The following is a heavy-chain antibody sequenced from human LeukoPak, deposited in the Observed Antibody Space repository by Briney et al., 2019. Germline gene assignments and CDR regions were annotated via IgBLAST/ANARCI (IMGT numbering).Heavy chain of an antibody. D-gene: IGHD3-10*01. V-gene: IGHV3-30*03. CDR1: GFTFSSYG. CDR2: ISDDGSNK. CDR3: ARDRSGSWTIDY. J-gene: IGHJ4*02. Sequence: GGSLRLSCAASGFTFSSYGMHWVRQVSGKGLEWVAAISDDGSNKYYADSVKGRLTISRDKSKNTLYLQMNSLRAEDTAVYYCARDRSGSWTIDYWGQGTLVTVSS.